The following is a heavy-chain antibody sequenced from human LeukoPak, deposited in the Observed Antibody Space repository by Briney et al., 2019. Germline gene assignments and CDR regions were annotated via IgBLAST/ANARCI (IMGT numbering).Heavy chain of an antibody. CDR2: IYSGGST. J-gene: IGHJ4*02. CDR3: ARDRPFGSGSFPDY. V-gene: IGHV3-53*01. CDR1: GFTVSNKY. Sequence: GGSLGLSCAASGFTVSNKYMSWVRQTPGKGLEWVSVIYSGGSTYYADSVKGRFTISKDNSKNTLYLQMNSLRAEDTAVYYCARDRPFGSGSFPDYWGQGTLVTVSS. D-gene: IGHD3-10*01.